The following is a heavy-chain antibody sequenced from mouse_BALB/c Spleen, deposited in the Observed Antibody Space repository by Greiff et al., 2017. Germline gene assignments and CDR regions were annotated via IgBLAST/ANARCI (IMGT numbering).Heavy chain of an antibody. J-gene: IGHJ4*01. D-gene: IGHD2-12*01. Sequence: VKLVESGPGLVQPSQSLSITCTVSGFSLTSYGVHWVRQSPGKGLEWLGVIWSGGSTDYNAAFISRLSISKDNSKSQVFFKMNSLQADDTAIYYCATRPGDYYAMDYWGQGTSGTVSS. CDR3: ATRPGDYYAMDY. CDR2: IWSGGST. CDR1: GFSLTSYG. V-gene: IGHV2-4-1*01.